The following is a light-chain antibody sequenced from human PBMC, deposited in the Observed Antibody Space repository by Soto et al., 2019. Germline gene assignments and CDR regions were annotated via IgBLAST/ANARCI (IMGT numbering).Light chain of an antibody. CDR2: GAS. J-gene: IGKJ5*01. CDR3: QQYNNWPLT. CDR1: QSVSSN. V-gene: IGKV3-15*01. Sequence: EIVKTQSPTTRAVSPGERATLSCRASQSVSSNLAWYQQKPGQAPRLLIYGASSRATGVPVRFSGSGSGTEFTLTISSLQSEDFAVYYCQQYNNWPLTFGQGTRLEIK.